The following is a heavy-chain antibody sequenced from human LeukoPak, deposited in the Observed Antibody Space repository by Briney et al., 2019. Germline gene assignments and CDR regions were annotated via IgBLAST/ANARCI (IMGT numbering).Heavy chain of an antibody. V-gene: IGHV2-5*02. Sequence: SGPTLVKPTQTLTLTCTFSGFSLSTTGVGLAWIRQPPGKALEWLALIYWDDDKRYSPSLKSRLTITKDTSKNQVVLTMTNVDPVDTATYYCALQSLRSRGVPVDYWGQGTLVTVSS. J-gene: IGHJ4*02. CDR3: ALQSLRSRGVPVDY. D-gene: IGHD3-10*01. CDR1: GFSLSTTGVG. CDR2: IYWDDDK.